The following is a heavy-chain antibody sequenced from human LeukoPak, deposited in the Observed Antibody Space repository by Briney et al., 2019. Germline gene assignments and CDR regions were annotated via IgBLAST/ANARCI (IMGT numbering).Heavy chain of an antibody. V-gene: IGHV3-30-3*01. CDR3: VRDLTREWELY. D-gene: IGHD1-26*01. CDR2: ISYDGSNK. J-gene: IGHJ4*02. Sequence: GGSLRLSCAASGSTFSSYAMHWVRQAPGKGLEWVAVISYDGSNKYYADSVKGRFTISRDNSKNTLFLQMNSLRSEDTAVYYCVRDLTREWELYWGQGTLVTVSS. CDR1: GSTFSSYA.